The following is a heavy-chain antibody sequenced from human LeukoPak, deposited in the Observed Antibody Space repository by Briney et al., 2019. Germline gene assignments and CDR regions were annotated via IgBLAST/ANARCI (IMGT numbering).Heavy chain of an antibody. D-gene: IGHD3-10*01. CDR1: GYTFTSYD. CDR2: MNPNSGNT. Sequence: ASVKVSCKASGYTFTSYDINWVRQATGQGLEWMGWMNPNSGNTGYAQKFQGRVTMTRNTSISTAYMELSSLRSEDTAVYYCARISDPASYYYGSGSPEENWFDPWGQGTLVTVSS. V-gene: IGHV1-8*01. CDR3: ARISDPASYYYGSGSPEENWFDP. J-gene: IGHJ5*02.